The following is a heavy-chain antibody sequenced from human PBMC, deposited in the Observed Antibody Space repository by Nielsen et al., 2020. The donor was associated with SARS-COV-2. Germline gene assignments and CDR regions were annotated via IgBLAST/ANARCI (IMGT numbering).Heavy chain of an antibody. D-gene: IGHD2-21*02. V-gene: IGHV3-7*03. CDR3: VRTARVLDK. J-gene: IGHJ4*02. CDR2: INKDGSET. Sequence: GESLKISCTGTEFTFSSFWMTWVRQAPGMGLEWVANINKDGSETNYVAAVKGRFTISRDNAKKFLYLEMNSLRAEGTAVYYCVRTARVLDKWGRGTLVTVSS. CDR1: EFTFSSFW.